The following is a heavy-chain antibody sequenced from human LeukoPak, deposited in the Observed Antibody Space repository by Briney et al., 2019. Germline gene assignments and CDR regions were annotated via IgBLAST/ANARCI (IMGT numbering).Heavy chain of an antibody. Sequence: GASVKVSCKASGYTFTSYGITWVRQAPGQGLEWMGWISVYNGNTHYAQRLQGRVTMTTDTSTSTAYMELRSLRSDDTVVYYCARPQYCISTSCLSYYYYMDVWGKGTTVTVSS. CDR1: GYTFTSYG. CDR2: ISVYNGNT. V-gene: IGHV1-18*01. CDR3: ARPQYCISTSCLSYYYYMDV. D-gene: IGHD2-2*01. J-gene: IGHJ6*03.